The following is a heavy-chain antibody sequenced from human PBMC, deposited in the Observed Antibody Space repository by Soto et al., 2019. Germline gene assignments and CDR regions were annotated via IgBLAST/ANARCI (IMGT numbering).Heavy chain of an antibody. CDR2: ISAYNGNT. CDR1: GYTFNRYA. J-gene: IGHJ4*02. V-gene: IGHV1-18*01. CDR3: ARLYYYDTSGYYYVAGY. D-gene: IGHD3-22*01. Sequence: QVQLVQSGAEVKKPGASVKVSCKASGYTFNRYAIGWVRQAHGQGLEWMGWISAYNGNTNYAQKLQGRVTMTTDTSTSTAYMELGSLRSDDTAVYYCARLYYYDTSGYYYVAGYWGQGTLVSVSS.